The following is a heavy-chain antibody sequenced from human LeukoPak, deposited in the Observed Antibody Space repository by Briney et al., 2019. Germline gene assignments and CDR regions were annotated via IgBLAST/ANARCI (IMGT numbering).Heavy chain of an antibody. CDR3: TRIIGYCSGGSCYWFDP. V-gene: IGHV3-49*03. CDR1: GFTFGDYA. J-gene: IGHJ5*02. CDR2: IRSKAYGGTT. D-gene: IGHD2-15*01. Sequence: GGSLRLSCTASGFTFGDYAMSWFRQAPGKGLEWVGFIRSKAYGGTTEYAASVKGRFTISRDDSKSIAYLQMNSLKTEDTAVYYCTRIIGYCSGGSCYWFDPWGQGTLVTVSS.